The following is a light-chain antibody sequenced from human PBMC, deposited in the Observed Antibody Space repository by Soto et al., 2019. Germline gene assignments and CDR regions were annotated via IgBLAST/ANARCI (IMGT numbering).Light chain of an antibody. CDR1: QGISSA. Sequence: IPMTPSPSTLSASVGDRVTLTCRASQGISSALAWYQQKPGKAPKLLIYDASSLESGVPSRFSGSGSGTDFTLTISSLQPEDFATYYCQQFNNYITFGQGTRL. CDR2: DAS. J-gene: IGKJ5*01. CDR3: QQFNNYIT. V-gene: IGKV1D-13*01.